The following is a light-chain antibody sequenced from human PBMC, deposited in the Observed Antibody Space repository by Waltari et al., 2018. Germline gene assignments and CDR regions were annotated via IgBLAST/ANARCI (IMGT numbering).Light chain of an antibody. V-gene: IGLV1-40*01. CDR3: QSYDSSLSVV. J-gene: IGLJ2*01. CDR1: SSITGAGYD. CDR2: GNS. Sequence: QSVLTQAPSVSGAPGQRVTHSRTGTSSITGAGYDVNWYPQLPGTGPKLIIYGNSNRPSGVPDRFSGSKSGTSASLAITGLQAEDEADYYCQSYDSSLSVVFGGGTKLTVL.